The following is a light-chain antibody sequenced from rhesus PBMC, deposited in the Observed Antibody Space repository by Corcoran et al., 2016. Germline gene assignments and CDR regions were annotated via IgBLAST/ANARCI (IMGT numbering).Light chain of an antibody. Sequence: DIQMTQSPSSLSASVGDRVTITCRPSQGISAFLSWYQQKQGKAPNRLIYAASSLERGVPSRFSESGAGTYFTLTISSLQPEEFAAYYCLQGYSAPWTFGQGTKVEIK. J-gene: IGKJ1*01. CDR2: AAS. CDR1: QGISAF. V-gene: IGKV1-36*02. CDR3: LQGYSAPWT.